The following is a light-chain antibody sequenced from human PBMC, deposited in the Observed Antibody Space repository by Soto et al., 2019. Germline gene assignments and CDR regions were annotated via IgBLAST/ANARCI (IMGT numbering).Light chain of an antibody. Sequence: QSALTQPASVSGSPGQSITISCTGTSSDFGSYNLVSWYQQHPGEAPKLMIYEDSKRPSGVSNRFSGSKSGNTASLTISGLQAEDDADYYCCSYAGSSTYVFGTGTKVTVL. J-gene: IGLJ1*01. CDR1: SSDFGSYNL. V-gene: IGLV2-23*01. CDR2: EDS. CDR3: CSYAGSSTYV.